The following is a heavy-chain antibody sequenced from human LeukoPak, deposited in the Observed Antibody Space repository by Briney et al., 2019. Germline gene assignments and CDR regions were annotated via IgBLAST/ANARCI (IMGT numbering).Heavy chain of an antibody. J-gene: IGHJ4*02. Sequence: SETLSLTCTVSGGSISSYYWSWIRQPPGKGLEWIGYIYYSGNTNYNPSLKSRVTISVDTSKNPFSLKLSSVTAADTAVYYCARFSRTPGIPDYGSGSYAGLFDYWGQGTLVTVSS. CDR3: ARFSRTPGIPDYGSGSYAGLFDY. CDR2: IYYSGNT. V-gene: IGHV4-59*01. CDR1: GGSISSYY. D-gene: IGHD3-10*01.